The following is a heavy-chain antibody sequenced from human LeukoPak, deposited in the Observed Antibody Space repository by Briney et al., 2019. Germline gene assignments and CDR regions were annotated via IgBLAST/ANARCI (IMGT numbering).Heavy chain of an antibody. CDR2: ISGSGGST. V-gene: IGHV3-23*01. CDR3: AKGRSHTYYFDY. J-gene: IGHJ4*02. Sequence: GGSLRLSCAASGFTFSTSVMSWVRQAPGKGLEWVSAISGSGGSTYYADSVKGRFTISRDNSKNTLYLQMNSLRAEDTAVYYCAKGRSHTYYFDYWGQGTLVTVSS. CDR1: GFTFSTSV.